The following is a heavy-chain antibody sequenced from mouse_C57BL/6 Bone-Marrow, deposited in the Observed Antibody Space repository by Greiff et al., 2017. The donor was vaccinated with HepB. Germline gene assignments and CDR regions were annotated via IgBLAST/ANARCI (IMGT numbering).Heavy chain of an antibody. V-gene: IGHV14-4*01. J-gene: IGHJ4*01. CDR2: IDPENGDT. D-gene: IGHD2-3*01. CDR1: GFNIKDDY. CDR3: TTRGMDYAMDY. Sequence: EVKVVESGAELVRPGASVKLSCTASGFNIKDDYMHWVKQRPEQGLEWIGWIDPENGDTEYASKFQGKATITADTSSNTAYLQLSSLTSEDTAVYYCTTRGMDYAMDYWGQGTSVTVSS.